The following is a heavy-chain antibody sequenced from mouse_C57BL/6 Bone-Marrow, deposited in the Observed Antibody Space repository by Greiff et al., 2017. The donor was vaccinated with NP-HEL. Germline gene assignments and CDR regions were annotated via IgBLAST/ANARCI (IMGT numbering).Heavy chain of an antibody. Sequence: VQLQQSGPGLVQPSQSLSITCTVSGFSLTSYGVHWVRQSPGQGLEWLGVIWSGGSTDYNAAFISRLSISKDNSKSQVFFEMNRLQADDTAIYYCGCYYYGSRRYAMDYWGEGTSVSVSS. V-gene: IGHV2-2*01. CDR2: IWSGGST. CDR3: GCYYYGSRRYAMDY. J-gene: IGHJ4*01. D-gene: IGHD1-1*01. CDR1: GFSLTSYG.